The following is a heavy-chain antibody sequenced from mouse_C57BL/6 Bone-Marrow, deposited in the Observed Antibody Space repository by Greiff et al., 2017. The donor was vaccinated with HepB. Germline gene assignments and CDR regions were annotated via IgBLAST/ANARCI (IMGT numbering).Heavy chain of an antibody. CDR1: GFNIKNTY. J-gene: IGHJ1*03. Sequence: EVKVVESVAELVRPGASVKLSCTASGFNIKNTYMHWVKQRPEQGLEWIGRIDPANGNTKYAPKFQGKATITADTSSNTAYLQLSSLTSEDTAIYYCARNYGSSYYWYFDVWGTGTTVTVSS. CDR3: ARNYGSSYYWYFDV. CDR2: IDPANGNT. V-gene: IGHV14-3*01. D-gene: IGHD1-1*01.